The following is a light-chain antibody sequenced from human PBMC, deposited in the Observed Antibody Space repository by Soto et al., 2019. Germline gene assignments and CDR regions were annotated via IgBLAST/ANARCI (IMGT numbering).Light chain of an antibody. CDR2: GNS. CDR1: SSNIGAGYD. Sequence: QSVLTQPPSVSGAPGQWVTISCTGSSSNIGAGYDVHWYQQHPGTAPKLLIYGNSNRPSGVPDRFSGSKSGTSASLAITGFQAEDEADYYCQSYDSRLSGYVVFGGGTQLTVL. CDR3: QSYDSRLSGYVV. J-gene: IGLJ2*01. V-gene: IGLV1-40*01.